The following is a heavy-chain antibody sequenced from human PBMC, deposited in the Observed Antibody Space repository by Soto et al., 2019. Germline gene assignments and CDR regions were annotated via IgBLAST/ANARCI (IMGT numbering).Heavy chain of an antibody. D-gene: IGHD2-2*01. CDR3: PTGYCSSTSCFDYYYYGMDV. Sequence: GSLRLSCASSGFTFSDYYMSWIRQAPGKGLEWLGRIKSKTDGGTTDYAAPVKGRFTISRDDYKNTLYLQMNSLKTEDTAVYYCPTGYCSSTSCFDYYYYGMDVWGQGTTVTVS. CDR2: IKSKTDGGTT. CDR1: GFTFSDYY. V-gene: IGHV3-15*01. J-gene: IGHJ6*02.